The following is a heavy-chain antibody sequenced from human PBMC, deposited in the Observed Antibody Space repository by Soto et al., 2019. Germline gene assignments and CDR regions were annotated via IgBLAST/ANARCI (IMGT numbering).Heavy chain of an antibody. D-gene: IGHD2-21*02. J-gene: IGHJ3*02. Sequence: GASVKVSCKASGGTFSSYAISWVRQAPGQGLEWMGGIIPIFGTANYAQKFQGRVTITADESTSTAYMELSSLRSEDTAVYYCARNFLVVTAYYAFDIWGQGTMVTVSS. CDR1: GGTFSSYA. CDR3: ARNFLVVTAYYAFDI. CDR2: IIPIFGTA. V-gene: IGHV1-69*13.